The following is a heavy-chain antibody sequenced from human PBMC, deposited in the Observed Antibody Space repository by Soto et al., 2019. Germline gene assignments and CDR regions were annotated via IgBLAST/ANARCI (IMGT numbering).Heavy chain of an antibody. CDR3: ARDIAVAGAGDFDY. V-gene: IGHV1-8*02. D-gene: IGHD6-19*01. CDR2: MNPNSGNT. CDR1: GGTFSSYT. J-gene: IGHJ4*02. Sequence: ASVKVSCKASGGTFSSYTINWVRQATGQGLEWMGWMNPNSGNTGYAQKFQGRVTMTRNTSISTAYMELSSLRSEDTAVYYCARDIAVAGAGDFDYWGQGTLVTVSS.